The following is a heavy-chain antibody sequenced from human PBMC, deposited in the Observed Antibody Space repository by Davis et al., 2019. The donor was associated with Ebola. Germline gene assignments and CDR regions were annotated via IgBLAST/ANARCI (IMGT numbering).Heavy chain of an antibody. J-gene: IGHJ4*02. CDR1: GFTFNSYV. CDR3: ARDSTWYFYDSSGYYAGRIFDY. D-gene: IGHD3-22*01. Sequence: GESLKISCAASGFTFNSYVMSWVRQAPGKGLEWVSAISGSGGSTYYADSVKGRFTISRDNSKNTLYLQMNSLRAEDTAVYYCARDSTWYFYDSSGYYAGRIFDYWGQGILVTVSS. CDR2: ISGSGGST. V-gene: IGHV3-23*01.